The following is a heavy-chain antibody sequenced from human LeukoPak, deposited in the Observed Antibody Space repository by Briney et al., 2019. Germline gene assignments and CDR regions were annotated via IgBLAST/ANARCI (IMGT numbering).Heavy chain of an antibody. CDR1: GFTFSSYS. CDR3: ARSRYFDWLMDY. D-gene: IGHD3-9*01. CDR2: ISSSSSYI. J-gene: IGHJ4*02. V-gene: IGHV3-21*01. Sequence: GGSLSLSCAASGFTFSSYSMNWVRQAPGKGLEWVSSISSSSSYIYYADSVKGRFTISRDNAKNSLYLQMNSLRAEDTAVYYCARSRYFDWLMDYWGQGTLVTVSS.